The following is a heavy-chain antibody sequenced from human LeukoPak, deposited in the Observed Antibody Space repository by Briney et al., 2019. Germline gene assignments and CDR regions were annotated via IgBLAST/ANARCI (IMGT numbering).Heavy chain of an antibody. D-gene: IGHD6-19*01. J-gene: IGHJ4*02. CDR3: ARGGWLDDY. V-gene: IGHV5-10-1*01. CDR1: GYSFTNYW. Sequence: GESLRISSKGSGYSFTNYWISWVRQMPGKGLEWMGRINPSDSYTDYNPSFQGHVTFSVDKSIATAYLQWTTLKASDTAIYYCARGGWLDDYWGQGTLVTVSS. CDR2: INPSDSYT.